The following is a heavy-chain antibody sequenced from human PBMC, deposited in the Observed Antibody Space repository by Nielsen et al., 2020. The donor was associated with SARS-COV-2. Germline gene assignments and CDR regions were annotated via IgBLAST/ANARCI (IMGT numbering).Heavy chain of an antibody. V-gene: IGHV3-64*01. CDR1: GFTFRTYA. J-gene: IGHJ5*02. CDR3: AIEVDYGDYGWFDP. CDR2: ISSDGGTT. D-gene: IGHD4-17*01. Sequence: GESLKISCAASGFTFRTYAMHWVRQPPGKGLEYVSAISSDGGTTYYANSVKGGFTISRDNSKNTLYLQVGSLRPEDMAVYYCAIEVDYGDYGWFDPWGQGTLVTVSS.